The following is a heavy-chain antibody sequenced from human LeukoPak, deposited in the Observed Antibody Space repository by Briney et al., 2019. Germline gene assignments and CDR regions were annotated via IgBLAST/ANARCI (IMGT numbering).Heavy chain of an antibody. D-gene: IGHD6-6*01. J-gene: IGHJ4*02. CDR2: ISGSGSTI. Sequence: GGSLRLSCAVSGFTFSDHYMNWIRQAPGKGLEWVSYISGSGSTIYYADSVRGRFTISRDNAKNSTYLQMNSLKAEDTAVYYCARDRIVARFDYWGQGALVTVSS. CDR1: GFTFSDHY. V-gene: IGHV3-11*01. CDR3: ARDRIVARFDY.